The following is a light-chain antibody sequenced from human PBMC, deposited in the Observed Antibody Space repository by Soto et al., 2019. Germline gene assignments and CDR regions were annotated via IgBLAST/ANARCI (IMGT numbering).Light chain of an antibody. J-gene: IGKJ2*01. CDR3: QKSYSTLYT. V-gene: IGKV1-39*01. Sequence: DIQMTQSPSSLSASVGDRVTITCRASQSISSYLNWYQQKPGKAPKLLIYAASSLQSVVPSRFSGSGSGTDFTLTISSLQAEDFATYYCQKSYSTLYTFGQGTKLEI. CDR2: AAS. CDR1: QSISSY.